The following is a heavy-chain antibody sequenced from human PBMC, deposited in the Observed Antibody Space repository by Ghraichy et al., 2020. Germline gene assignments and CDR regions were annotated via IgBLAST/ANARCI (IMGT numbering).Heavy chain of an antibody. Sequence: SETLSLTCTVSGGSISGVPHFWGWIRQPPGKGLEWIGSINSGGIPYYTPSLKSRVTMSVHTSENRFSLTLPSVTAADTAVYYCARTFHYGGVDHYYKFLGTFDIWGQGTMVTVSS. CDR3: ARTFHYGGVDHYYKFLGTFDI. V-gene: IGHV4-39*07. J-gene: IGHJ3*02. CDR2: INSGGIP. D-gene: IGHD2-21*01. CDR1: GGSISGVPHF.